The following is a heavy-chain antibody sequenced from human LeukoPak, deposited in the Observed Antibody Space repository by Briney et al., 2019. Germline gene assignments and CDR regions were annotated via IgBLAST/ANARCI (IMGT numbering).Heavy chain of an antibody. CDR1: GFTFSSYA. Sequence: GESLKISCATSGFTFSSYAMSWVRQAPGKGLEWVSAISGSGGVTYYADSVKGRFTISRDNSKNTLYLQMSSLRAEDTALYSCARLGQQLVSFYAMVVWGQGTTVTVSS. CDR3: ARLGQQLVSFYAMVV. CDR2: ISGSGGVT. V-gene: IGHV3-23*01. D-gene: IGHD6-13*01. J-gene: IGHJ6*02.